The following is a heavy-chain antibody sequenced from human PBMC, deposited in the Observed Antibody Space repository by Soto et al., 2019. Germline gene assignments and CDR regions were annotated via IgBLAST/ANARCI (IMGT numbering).Heavy chain of an antibody. V-gene: IGHV4-39*01. Sequence: SSQTRSVTCTVSGDSISSSTYFGGWVRHRPGKGLEWIGSIYYSRSTYYNPSLKSRVTISVDTSKNHFSLKLSSVTAADTAAYYCARHLGEGYFDYWGQGTLVTVS. J-gene: IGHJ4*02. CDR1: GDSISSSTYF. CDR3: ARHLGEGYFDY. CDR2: IYYSRST.